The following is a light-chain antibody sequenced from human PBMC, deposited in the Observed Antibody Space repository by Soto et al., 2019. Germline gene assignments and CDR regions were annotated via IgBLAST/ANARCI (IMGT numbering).Light chain of an antibody. J-gene: IGLJ1*01. CDR3: LLTYPGVRV. V-gene: IGLV7-46*01. CDR2: ATS. CDR1: TGAVTSGPL. Sequence: QAVVTQDPSLTVSPGDTVTLTRGSSTGAVTSGPLPSWFQQKPGQAPMTLIYATSNTHSWTPARFSGSLLGGKAALTLSGAQPEDEAEYYCLLTYPGVRVFGTGTKLTVL.